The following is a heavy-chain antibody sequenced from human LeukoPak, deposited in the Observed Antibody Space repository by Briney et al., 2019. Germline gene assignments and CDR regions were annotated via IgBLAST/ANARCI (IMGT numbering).Heavy chain of an antibody. J-gene: IGHJ4*02. CDR1: GCSISSHY. D-gene: IGHD5-12*01. CDR2: IYYSGST. Sequence: SETLSLTCTVSGCSISSHYWSWIRQPPGKGLEWIGYIYYSGSTNYNPSLKSRVTISVDTSKNQFSLKLSSVTAADTAVYYCARVSATITYFDYWGQGTLVTVSS. CDR3: ARVSATITYFDY. V-gene: IGHV4-59*11.